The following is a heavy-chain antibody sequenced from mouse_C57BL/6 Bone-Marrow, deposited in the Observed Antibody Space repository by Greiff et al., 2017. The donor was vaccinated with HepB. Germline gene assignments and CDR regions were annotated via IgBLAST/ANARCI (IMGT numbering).Heavy chain of an antibody. D-gene: IGHD1-1*01. CDR3: ARHEEPRLLPYWYFDV. CDR2: FYPGSGSI. Sequence: VQLQESGAELVKPGASVKLSCKASGYTFTEYTIHWVKQRSGQGLEWIGWFYPGSGSIKYNEKFKDKATLTADKSSSTVYMVLRRLTSEDSAVYFCARHEEPRLLPYWYFDVWGTGTTVTVSS. CDR1: GYTFTEYT. J-gene: IGHJ1*03. V-gene: IGHV1-62-2*01.